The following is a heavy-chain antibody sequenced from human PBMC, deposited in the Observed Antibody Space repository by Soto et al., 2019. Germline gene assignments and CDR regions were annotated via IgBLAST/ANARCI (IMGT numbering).Heavy chain of an antibody. CDR3: AKGSSGWYERFDY. Sequence: EVQLLESGGGLVQPGGSLRLSCAASGFTFSSYAMSWVRQAPGKGLEWVSAISGSGGSTYYADSVTGRFTISRDNSTNTMYLQMNSLRAEDTAVYYCAKGSSGWYERFDYWGQGTLVTVSS. CDR1: GFTFSSYA. V-gene: IGHV3-23*01. CDR2: ISGSGGST. D-gene: IGHD6-19*01. J-gene: IGHJ4*02.